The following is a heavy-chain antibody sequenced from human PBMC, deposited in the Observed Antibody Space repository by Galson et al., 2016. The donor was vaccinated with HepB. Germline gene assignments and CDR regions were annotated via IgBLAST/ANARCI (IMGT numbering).Heavy chain of an antibody. Sequence: SLRLSCAASGFNFRNFAMSWVRQAAGKGLEWVASVNNGGNPYYADSVKGRFIVSRDNSQNTLDLQLNSLGAEDTAAYYCAKDHPSSGWPTFDHWGPGTLATVAS. CDR1: GFNFRNFA. V-gene: IGHV3-23*01. J-gene: IGHJ4*02. D-gene: IGHD6-19*01. CDR3: AKDHPSSGWPTFDH. CDR2: VNNGGNP.